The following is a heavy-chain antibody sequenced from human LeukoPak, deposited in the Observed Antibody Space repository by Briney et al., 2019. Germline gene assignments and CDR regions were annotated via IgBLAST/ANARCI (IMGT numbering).Heavy chain of an antibody. V-gene: IGHV3-7*01. CDR3: ARDHDGKDY. J-gene: IGHJ4*02. CDR2: INQDGGDK. Sequence: PGGSLRLSCAASGFTFSSYSMNWVRQAPGKGLEWVANINQDGGDKYHADSVKGRFTISRDKAKNSLYLQMNSLRAEDTAVCECARDHDGKDYWGQGTLVTVSS. CDR1: GFTFSSYS.